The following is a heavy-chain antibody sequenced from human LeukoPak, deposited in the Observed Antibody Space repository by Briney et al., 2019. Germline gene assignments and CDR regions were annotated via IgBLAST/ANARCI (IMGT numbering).Heavy chain of an antibody. CDR3: AKASGELLLTRIDY. J-gene: IGHJ4*02. CDR1: GFTFSSYG. Sequence: PGRSLRLSCAASGFTFSSYGMHWVRQAPGKGLEWVAVIWYDGSNKYYADSVKGRFTISRDNSKNTLYLQMNSLRAEDTAVYYCAKASGELLLTRIDYWGQGTLVTVSS. D-gene: IGHD3-10*01. V-gene: IGHV3-33*06. CDR2: IWYDGSNK.